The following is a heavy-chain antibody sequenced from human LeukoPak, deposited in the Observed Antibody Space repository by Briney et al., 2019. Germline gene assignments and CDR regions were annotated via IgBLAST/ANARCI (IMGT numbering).Heavy chain of an antibody. V-gene: IGHV4-39*01. D-gene: IGHD3-10*01. J-gene: IGHJ4*02. CDR1: GGSISSSSYY. CDR2: IYYSGST. Sequence: PSETLSLTCTVSGGSISSSSYYWGWIRQPPGKGLEWIGSIYYSGSTYYNPSLKSRVTISVDTSKNQFSLKLSSVTAADPAVYYCATQPRLRWFGESHELVDYWGQGTLVTVSS. CDR3: ATQPRLRWFGESHELVDY.